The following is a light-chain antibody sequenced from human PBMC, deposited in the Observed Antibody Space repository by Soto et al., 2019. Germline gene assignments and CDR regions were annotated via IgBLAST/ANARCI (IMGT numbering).Light chain of an antibody. J-gene: IGKJ1*01. CDR2: GAS. CDR3: QQYNNWSWK. V-gene: IGKV3-15*01. Sequence: EIVLTHSPGTLSLSPGERATLSCRASQSVSSSYLAWYQQKPGQAPRLLIYGASTRATGIPGRFSGSGSGTTFTIPTSSIQSEDFVVYYCQQYNNWSWKFGQGTKVDIK. CDR1: QSVSSSY.